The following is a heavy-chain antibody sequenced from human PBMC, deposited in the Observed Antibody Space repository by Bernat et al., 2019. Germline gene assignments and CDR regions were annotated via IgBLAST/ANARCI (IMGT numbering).Heavy chain of an antibody. CDR3: AGHRTGLATIPQYYHYFYMDV. CDR2: IYYSGTS. CDR1: GGSLSSSLHY. J-gene: IGHJ6*03. D-gene: IGHD5-12*01. V-gene: IGHV4-39*01. Sequence: QLQLQESGPRLVKPSETLSLSCTVSGGSLSSSLHYWGWIRQPPGKGLEWIGTIYYSGTSHYNPSLKNRVTISADTSKNQFSLTLSSVTAADTSVYFCAGHRTGLATIPQYYHYFYMDVWGRGTTVTVS.